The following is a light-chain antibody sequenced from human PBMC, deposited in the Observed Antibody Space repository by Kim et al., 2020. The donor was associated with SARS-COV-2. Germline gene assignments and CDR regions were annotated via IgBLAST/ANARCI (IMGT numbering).Light chain of an antibody. CDR3: QQYNNWPPWT. Sequence: CPGERATLACRASQGVSSNLAWYQQKPGQAPRLLIYGASTRATGIPARFSGSGSGTEFTLTISSLKSEDFAVYYCQQYNNWPPWTFGQGTKVDIK. CDR2: GAS. V-gene: IGKV3-15*01. J-gene: IGKJ1*01. CDR1: QGVSSN.